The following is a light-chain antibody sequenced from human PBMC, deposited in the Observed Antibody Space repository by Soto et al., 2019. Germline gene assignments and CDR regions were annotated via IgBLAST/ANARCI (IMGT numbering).Light chain of an antibody. CDR1: SGHSSYA. CDR3: QTWGTGIRV. CDR2: LNSDGSH. J-gene: IGLJ2*01. V-gene: IGLV4-69*01. Sequence: QPVLTQSPSASASLGASVKLTCTLSSGHSSYAIAWHQQQPEKGPRYLMKLNSDGSHSKGDGIPDRLSGSSSGAERYLTISSLQSEDEADYSCQTWGTGIRVFGGGTKLTVL.